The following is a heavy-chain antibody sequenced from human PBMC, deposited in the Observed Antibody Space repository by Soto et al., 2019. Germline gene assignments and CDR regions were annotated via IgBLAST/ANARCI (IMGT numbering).Heavy chain of an antibody. CDR1: GGSISSGDYY. J-gene: IGHJ4*02. D-gene: IGHD3-22*01. V-gene: IGHV4-30-4*01. CDR2: IYYSGST. Sequence: SETLSLTCTVSGGSISSGDYYWSWIRQPPGKGLEWIGYIYYSGSTYYNPSLKSRVTISVDTSKNQFSLKLSSVTAADTAVYYCARVDSSGYYRANFDYWGQGTPVTVSS. CDR3: ARVDSSGYYRANFDY.